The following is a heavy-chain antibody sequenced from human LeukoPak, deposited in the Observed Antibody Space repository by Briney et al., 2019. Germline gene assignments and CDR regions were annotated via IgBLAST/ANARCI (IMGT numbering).Heavy chain of an antibody. D-gene: IGHD6-25*01. V-gene: IGHV4-59*08. Sequence: PSETPSLTCTVSGGSIVSYYWSWIRQPPGKGLEWIGYIYYTGSTNYNPSLKSRVTISVDTSMNQFSLKLSSVTAADTAVYYCARYLAAGYFDLWGRGTLVT. CDR3: ARYLAAGYFDL. J-gene: IGHJ2*01. CDR1: GGSIVSYY. CDR2: IYYTGST.